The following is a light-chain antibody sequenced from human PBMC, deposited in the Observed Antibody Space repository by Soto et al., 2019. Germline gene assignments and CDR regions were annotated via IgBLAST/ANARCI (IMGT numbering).Light chain of an antibody. CDR1: QSVSSNN. J-gene: IGKJ1*01. CDR2: GAS. Sequence: EIVLTQSPGTLSLSPGERATLSCRASQSVSSNNLAWYQQKLGRAPRLLISGASRRATGIPDRFSGSGSGTDFTLTITSLEPEDFAVYYCQHYDSLRWTFGLGTKVDIK. CDR3: QHYDSLRWT. V-gene: IGKV3-20*01.